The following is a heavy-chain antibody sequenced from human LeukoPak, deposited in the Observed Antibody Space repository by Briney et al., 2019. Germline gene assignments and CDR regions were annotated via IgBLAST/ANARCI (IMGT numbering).Heavy chain of an antibody. CDR1: GGSISSGGYY. V-gene: IGHV4-31*01. J-gene: IGHJ4*02. CDR2: IYYSGST. D-gene: IGHD2-15*01. CDR3: ARAWAPYCSGGSCYSDYFDY. Sequence: SQTLSLTCTVSGGSISSGGYYWSWIRQHPGKGLEWVGYIYYSGSTYYNPSLKSQGTISVDTSKNQFFLKLSSVTAADTAVYYCARAWAPYCSGGSCYSDYFDYWGQGTLVTVSS.